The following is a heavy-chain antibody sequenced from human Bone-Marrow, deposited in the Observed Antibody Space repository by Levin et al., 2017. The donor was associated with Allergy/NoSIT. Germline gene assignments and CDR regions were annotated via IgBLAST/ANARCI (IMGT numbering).Heavy chain of an antibody. CDR1: GGTFSSYA. Sequence: SVKVSCKASGGTFSSYAISWVRQAPGQGLEWMGGIIPIFGTANYAQKFQGRVTITADESTSTAYMELSSLRSEDTAVYYCARDSAIAVAGSDIWGQGTMVTVSS. V-gene: IGHV1-69*13. D-gene: IGHD6-19*01. CDR3: ARDSAIAVAGSDI. CDR2: IIPIFGTA. J-gene: IGHJ3*02.